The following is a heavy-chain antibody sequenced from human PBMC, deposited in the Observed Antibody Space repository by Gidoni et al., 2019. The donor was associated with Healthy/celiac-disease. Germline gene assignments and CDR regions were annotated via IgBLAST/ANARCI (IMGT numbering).Heavy chain of an antibody. Sequence: EVQLVQSGAEVKKPGESLKLSCKGSGYSFSNYWIGWVRQMPGKGLEWMGIILPGDSDTRYSPSFQGQVTISADKSITTAYLQWGGLKASDTAIYYCARGDIVATISPHFDYWGQGTLVTVSS. J-gene: IGHJ4*02. CDR3: ARGDIVATISPHFDY. CDR1: GYSFSNYW. CDR2: ILPGDSDT. D-gene: IGHD5-12*01. V-gene: IGHV5-51*03.